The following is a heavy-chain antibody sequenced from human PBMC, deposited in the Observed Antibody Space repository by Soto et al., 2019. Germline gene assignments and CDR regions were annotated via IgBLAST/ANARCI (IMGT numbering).Heavy chain of an antibody. CDR3: ARNPTYYDFWSGYLSHPVDY. CDR2: IYYSGST. D-gene: IGHD3-3*01. V-gene: IGHV4-39*01. Sequence: QLQLQESGPGLVKPSETLSLTCTVSGGSISSSSYYWGWIRQPPGKGLEWIGSIYYSGSTYYNPSLKSRVTISVDTSKNQFSLKLSSVTAADTAVYYCARNPTYYDFWSGYLSHPVDYWGQGTLVTVSS. J-gene: IGHJ4*02. CDR1: GGSISSSSYY.